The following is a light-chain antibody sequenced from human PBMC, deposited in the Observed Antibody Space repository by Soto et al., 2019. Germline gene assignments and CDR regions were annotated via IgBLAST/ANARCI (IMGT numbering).Light chain of an antibody. CDR1: SSDVGGYNY. V-gene: IGLV2-14*01. CDR2: EVC. CDR3: SSFASNRDVV. J-gene: IGLJ2*01. Sequence: QSALTQPASVSGSPGQSITISCTGTSSDVGGYNYVSWYQQHPGKAPILMIYEVCNRPSGVSNRFSGSKSGNTASLTISGLQAEDEAVYFCSSFASNRDVVFGGGTKLTVL.